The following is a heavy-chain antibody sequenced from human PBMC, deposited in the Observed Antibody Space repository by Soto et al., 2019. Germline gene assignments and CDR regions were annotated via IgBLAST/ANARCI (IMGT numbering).Heavy chain of an antibody. CDR1: GYNFAGYW. V-gene: IGHV5-51*01. CDR2: IYPSDSDT. D-gene: IGHD3-3*01. Sequence: GESLKISCKGSGYNFAGYWIAWVRQMPGKGLELMGIIYPSDSDTRYRPSFQGQVTISADKSISSAYLQWSSLRASDTAMYYCARGGVSTRAFDYWGQGTLVTVSS. J-gene: IGHJ4*02. CDR3: ARGGVSTRAFDY.